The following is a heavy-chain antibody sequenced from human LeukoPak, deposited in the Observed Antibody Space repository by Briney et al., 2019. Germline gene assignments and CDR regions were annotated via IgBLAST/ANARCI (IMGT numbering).Heavy chain of an antibody. V-gene: IGHV3-30-3*01. CDR1: GFTFSSYA. CDR2: ISYDGSTK. CDR3: ASIFWGYCSSTSCYVDY. J-gene: IGHJ4*02. D-gene: IGHD2-2*01. Sequence: GGSLRLSCAASGFTFSSYAMHWVRQAPGEGLDWVAVISYDGSTKHYTDSVKGRFTISRDNSKSTLYLQMSSLRPEDTAVYYCASIFWGYCSSTSCYVDYWGQGTLVSVSS.